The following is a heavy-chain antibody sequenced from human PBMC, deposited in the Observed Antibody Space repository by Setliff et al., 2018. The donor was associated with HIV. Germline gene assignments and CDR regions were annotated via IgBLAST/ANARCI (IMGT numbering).Heavy chain of an antibody. J-gene: IGHJ4*02. V-gene: IGHV7-4-1*02. CDR3: ARAASGENYPDY. Sequence: GASVKVSCKTSGYMFSLYGIHWLRQAPGQNLAWMGWINTETGTPTYAPGFTGRSVLSLDTSVSAAYLEISSLVAEDSALYYCARAASGENYPDYWGQGTMVTVTS. D-gene: IGHD1-7*01. CDR1: GYMFSLYG. CDR2: INTETGTP.